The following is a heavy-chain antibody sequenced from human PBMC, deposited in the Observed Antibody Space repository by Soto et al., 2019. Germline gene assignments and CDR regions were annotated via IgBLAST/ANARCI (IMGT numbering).Heavy chain of an antibody. D-gene: IGHD2-8*01. CDR3: VSRGYCTNGVCWYFDY. CDR2: IYYSGST. CDR1: GGSISSSSYY. J-gene: IGHJ4*02. Sequence: PETLSLTCTVSGGSISSSSYYWGWIRQPPGKGLEWIGSIYYSGSTYYNPSLKSRVTISVDTSKNQFSLKLSSVTAADTAVYYCVSRGYCTNGVCWYFDYWGQGTLVTVSS. V-gene: IGHV4-39*01.